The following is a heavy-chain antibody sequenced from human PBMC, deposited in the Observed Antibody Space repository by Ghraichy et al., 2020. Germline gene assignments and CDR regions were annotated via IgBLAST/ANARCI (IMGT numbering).Heavy chain of an antibody. Sequence: SETLSLTCTVSGASISTYFWSWIRQPPGKGLDWIGDIFYSWSTNYNPSLKSRVTISVDTSNNQFSLNLSSVTAADTAVYYCARMGGYKDPLWYWGQGPLVXVSS. D-gene: IGHD3-10*01. V-gene: IGHV4-59*01. CDR1: GASISTYF. CDR2: IFYSWST. J-gene: IGHJ4*02. CDR3: ARMGGYKDPLWY.